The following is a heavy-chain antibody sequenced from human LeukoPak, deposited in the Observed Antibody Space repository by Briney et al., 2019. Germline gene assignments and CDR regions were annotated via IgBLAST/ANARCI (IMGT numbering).Heavy chain of an antibody. V-gene: IGHV1-8*03. D-gene: IGHD3-10*01. Sequence: SVKVSCKASGYTFTSYDINWVRQATGQGLEWMGWMNPSSGGTGYAQKFQGRVTITRNTAISTTYMELSSLRSEDTAVYYWARGSYYRSASYDYWGQGTLVTVS. J-gene: IGHJ4*02. CDR1: GYTFTSYD. CDR2: MNPSSGGT. CDR3: ARGSYYRSASYDY.